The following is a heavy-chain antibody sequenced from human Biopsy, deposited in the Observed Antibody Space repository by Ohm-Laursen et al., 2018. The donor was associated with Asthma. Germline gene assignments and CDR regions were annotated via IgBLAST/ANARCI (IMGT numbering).Heavy chain of an antibody. CDR1: GFTFSTSS. J-gene: IGHJ4*02. CDR3: AKDLYGSGSYILIA. V-gene: IGHV3-7*05. Sequence: SLRLSCAASGFTFSTSSMSWVRQPPGKGLEWVATIKQDGNEKYYVDSVKGRFTVSRDNAKNSVYLQMSSLRVEDTAMYYCAKDLYGSGSYILIAWGQGTLVTVSS. D-gene: IGHD3-10*01. CDR2: IKQDGNEK.